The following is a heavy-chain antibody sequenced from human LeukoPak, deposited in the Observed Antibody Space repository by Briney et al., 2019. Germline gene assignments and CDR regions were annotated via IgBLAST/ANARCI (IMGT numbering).Heavy chain of an antibody. CDR2: IYPGDSDT. CDR3: ARRSSGIEY. V-gene: IGHV5-51*01. Sequence: GESLKISWQGPGYSFTTYWIGWARQMPGKGLEWMGIIYPGDSDTRYSPSLQGQVTISVDKSIRTAYLQWSSLKASDTAMYYCARRSSGIEYWGPGTLVTVSS. CDR1: GYSFTTYW. D-gene: IGHD6-19*01. J-gene: IGHJ4*02.